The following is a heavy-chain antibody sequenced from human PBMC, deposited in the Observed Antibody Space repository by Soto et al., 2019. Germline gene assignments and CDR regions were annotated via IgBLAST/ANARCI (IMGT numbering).Heavy chain of an antibody. CDR3: ARGNVVAIDY. D-gene: IGHD2-21*01. CDR2: IYYSGST. J-gene: IGHJ4*02. V-gene: IGHV4-30-2*01. CDR1: GGSISSGGYS. Sequence: SETLSLTCAVSGGSISSGGYSWSWIRQPPGKGLEWIGNIYYSGSTYYNPSLKSRVTISVDRSKNQFSLKLSSVTAADTAVYYCARGNVVAIDYWGQGTLVTVSS.